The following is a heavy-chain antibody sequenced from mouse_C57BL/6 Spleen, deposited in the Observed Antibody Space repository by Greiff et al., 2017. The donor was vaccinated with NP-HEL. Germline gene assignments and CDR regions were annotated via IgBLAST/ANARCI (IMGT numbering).Heavy chain of an antibody. V-gene: IGHV1-61*01. CDR2: IYPSDSET. CDR1: GYTFTSYW. CDR3: ARSDNWDY. D-gene: IGHD4-1*01. Sequence: QVQLQQPGAELVRPGSSVKLSCKASGYTFTSYWMDWVKQRPGQGLEWIGNIYPSDSETHYNQKFKDKATLTVDKSSSTAYMQLSSLTSEDSAVYYCARSDNWDYWGQGTTLTVSS. J-gene: IGHJ2*01.